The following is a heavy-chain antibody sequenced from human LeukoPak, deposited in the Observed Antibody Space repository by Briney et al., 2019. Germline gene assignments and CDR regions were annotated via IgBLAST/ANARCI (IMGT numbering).Heavy chain of an antibody. J-gene: IGHJ4*02. Sequence: KPSETLSLTCAVYGGSFSGYYWSWIRQPPGKGLEWIGGINHSGSTNYNPSLKSRVSISVDTYKNQFSLKLSSVTAADAAVYYCARGLEARDFDYWGQGTLVTVSS. CDR2: INHSGST. CDR1: GGSFSGYY. CDR3: ARGLEARDFDY. V-gene: IGHV4-34*01. D-gene: IGHD6-6*01.